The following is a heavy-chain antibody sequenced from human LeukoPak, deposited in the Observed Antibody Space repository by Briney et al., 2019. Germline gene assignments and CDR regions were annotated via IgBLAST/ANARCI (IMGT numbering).Heavy chain of an antibody. D-gene: IGHD5-12*01. CDR3: AGDRSVSGYDFGRFDY. Sequence: SETLSLTCTVSGGSISSYYWSWIRQPPGKGLDWIGYISYSGTTNYNPSLKSRVTISVYTSNNKFCLKLSSVTAADTAVYYCAGDRSVSGYDFGRFDYWGQGTLVTVSS. V-gene: IGHV4-59*01. CDR1: GGSISSYY. CDR2: ISYSGTT. J-gene: IGHJ4*02.